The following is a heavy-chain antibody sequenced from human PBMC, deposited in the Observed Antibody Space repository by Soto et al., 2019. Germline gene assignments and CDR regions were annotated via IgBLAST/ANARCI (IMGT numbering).Heavy chain of an antibody. CDR1: VGTFSSYT. V-gene: IGHV1-69*08. Sequence: QVQLVQSGAEVKKPGASVKVSCKASVGTFSSYTISWVRQAPGQGLEWMGRILPILGIANYAQKFQGRVTITADKSTSTAYMELSSLRSEDTAVYYCARDRGTTTFLWDFDIWGQGTMVTVYS. D-gene: IGHD1-1*01. CDR2: ILPILGIA. CDR3: ARDRGTTTFLWDFDI. J-gene: IGHJ3*02.